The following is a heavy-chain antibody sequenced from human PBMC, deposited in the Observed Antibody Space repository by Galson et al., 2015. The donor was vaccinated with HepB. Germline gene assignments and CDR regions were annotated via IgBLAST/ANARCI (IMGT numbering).Heavy chain of an antibody. Sequence: SVKVSCKASGYTFTSYYMHWVRQAPGQGLEWMGIINPSGGSTSYAQKFQGRVTMTRDTSTSTVYMELSSLRSEDTAVYYCARDYRGYCSSTSCPSGLGWFDPWGQGTLVTVSS. J-gene: IGHJ5*02. V-gene: IGHV1-46*01. CDR1: GYTFTSYY. CDR3: ARDYRGYCSSTSCPSGLGWFDP. D-gene: IGHD2-2*01. CDR2: INPSGGST.